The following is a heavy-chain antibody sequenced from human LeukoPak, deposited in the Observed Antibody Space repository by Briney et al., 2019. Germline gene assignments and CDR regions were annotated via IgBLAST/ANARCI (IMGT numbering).Heavy chain of an antibody. V-gene: IGHV3-21*01. Sequence: PGGPLRLSCAASGFTFSGYVMTWVRQAPGKGLECVSSITFSSSHIYHADSVKGRFTISRDNAKSSLYLQMNSLRAEDTAVYYCARDFWSGYIDSFDIWGQGTMVTVSS. D-gene: IGHD3-3*01. CDR1: GFTFSGYV. CDR2: ITFSSSHI. J-gene: IGHJ3*02. CDR3: ARDFWSGYIDSFDI.